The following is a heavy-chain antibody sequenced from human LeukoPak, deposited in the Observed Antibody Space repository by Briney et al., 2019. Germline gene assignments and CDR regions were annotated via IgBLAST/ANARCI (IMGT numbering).Heavy chain of an antibody. Sequence: GGSLRLXCAASGFTFSNYWMSWVRQAPGKGLEWVANIRQDGSDKYYMESVKGRFTISRDNANSSLYLQMNSLRAEDTAVYYCARDLFLSGIPAAGVFDYWGQGTLVTVSS. D-gene: IGHD6-25*01. J-gene: IGHJ4*02. CDR1: GFTFSNYW. CDR2: IRQDGSDK. V-gene: IGHV3-7*01. CDR3: ARDLFLSGIPAAGVFDY.